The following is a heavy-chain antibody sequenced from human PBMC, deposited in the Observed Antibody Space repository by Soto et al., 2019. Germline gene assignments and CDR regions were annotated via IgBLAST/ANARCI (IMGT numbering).Heavy chain of an antibody. CDR1: GGSISSSSYY. Sequence: PSETLSLTCTVSGGSISSSSYYWGWIRQPPGKGLEWIGSIYYSGSTYYNPSLKSRVTISVDTSKNQFSLKLSSVTAADTAVYYCATLYSYGLYYYYGMDVWGQGTTVTVSS. CDR2: IYYSGST. CDR3: ATLYSYGLYYYYGMDV. J-gene: IGHJ6*02. D-gene: IGHD5-18*01. V-gene: IGHV4-39*01.